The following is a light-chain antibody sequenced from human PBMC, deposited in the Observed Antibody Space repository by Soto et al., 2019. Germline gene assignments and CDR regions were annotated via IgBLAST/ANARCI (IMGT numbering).Light chain of an antibody. Sequence: QSALTQPASVSGSPGQSITISCTGTSSDVGGYNYVSWYQQNPGKAPKLMIYEVSNRPSGVSNRFSGSKSGNTASLTISGXQAEDEADYYCSSYTSNSTWVFGGGTKLTVL. CDR3: SSYTSNSTWV. V-gene: IGLV2-14*01. CDR1: SSDVGGYNY. CDR2: EVS. J-gene: IGLJ3*02.